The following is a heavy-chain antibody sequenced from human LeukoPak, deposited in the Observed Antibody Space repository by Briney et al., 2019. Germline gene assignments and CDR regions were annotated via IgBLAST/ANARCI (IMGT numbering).Heavy chain of an antibody. J-gene: IGHJ5*02. D-gene: IGHD6-19*01. CDR2: IYTSGST. V-gene: IGHV4-61*02. CDR1: GGSISSGSYY. Sequence: SETLSLTCTVSGGSISSGSYYWSWIRQPAGKGLEWIGRIYTSGSTKYNPSLKSRVTISIDTSKDQFSLKLSSVTATDTAVYYCVRDGYSSGWAFDPWGQGTLVTVSS. CDR3: VRDGYSSGWAFDP.